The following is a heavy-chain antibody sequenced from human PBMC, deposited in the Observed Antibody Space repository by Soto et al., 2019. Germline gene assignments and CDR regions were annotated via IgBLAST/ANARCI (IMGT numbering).Heavy chain of an antibody. CDR1: GGSISSYY. CDR3: AREKHIVAAGSVSIDD. D-gene: IGHD6-13*01. CDR2: IYYSGST. V-gene: IGHV4-59*01. Sequence: PSEPLALTCTVSGGSISSYYWSWIRQPPGKGLEWIGYIYYSGSTNYNPSLKSRVTISVDTSKTQFSLKLSSVTAADTAVYYCAREKHIVAAGSVSIDDWGQGIRVTLST. J-gene: IGHJ4*02.